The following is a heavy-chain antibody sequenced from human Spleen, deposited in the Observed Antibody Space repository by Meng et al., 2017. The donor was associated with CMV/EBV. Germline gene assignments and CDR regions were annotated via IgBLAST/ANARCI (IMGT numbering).Heavy chain of an antibody. Sequence: QVLLVESGGGVVQPGRSLRLSCAASGFTFSSYAMPWVRQAPGKGLEWVAVISYDGSNKYYADSVKGRFTISRDNSKNTLYLQMNSLRAEDTAVYYCARDASGSAVAGRDFGYWGQGTLVTVSS. CDR1: GFTFSSYA. CDR3: ARDASGSAVAGRDFGY. J-gene: IGHJ4*02. CDR2: ISYDGSNK. D-gene: IGHD6-19*01. V-gene: IGHV3-30-3*01.